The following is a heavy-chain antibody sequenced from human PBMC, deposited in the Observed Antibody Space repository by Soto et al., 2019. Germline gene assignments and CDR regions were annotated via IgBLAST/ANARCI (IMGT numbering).Heavy chain of an antibody. CDR1: GFTFTSSA. CDR3: AAGTDIVVVPAAPYYYYGMDV. V-gene: IGHV1-58*01. CDR2: IVVGSGNT. D-gene: IGHD2-2*01. Sequence: SVKVACKASGFTFTSSAVQWVRQALGQRLEWIGWIVVGSGNTNYAQKFQERVTITRDMSTSTAYMELSSLRSEDTAVYYCAAGTDIVVVPAAPYYYYGMDVWGQGTTVTVSS. J-gene: IGHJ6*02.